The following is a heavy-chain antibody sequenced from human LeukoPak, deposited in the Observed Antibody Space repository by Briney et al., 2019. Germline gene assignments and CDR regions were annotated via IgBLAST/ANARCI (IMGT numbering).Heavy chain of an antibody. CDR3: ARGYCSSTSCFYYFDY. Sequence: SQTLSLTCTVSGGSISSGGYYWSWIRQHPGKGLEWIGYIYYSGSTYYNPSLKSRVTISVDTSKNQFSLKLSSVTAADTAVYYCARGYCSSTSCFYYFDYWGQGTLVTVSS. V-gene: IGHV4-31*03. J-gene: IGHJ4*02. CDR1: GGSISSGGYY. CDR2: IYYSGST. D-gene: IGHD2-2*01.